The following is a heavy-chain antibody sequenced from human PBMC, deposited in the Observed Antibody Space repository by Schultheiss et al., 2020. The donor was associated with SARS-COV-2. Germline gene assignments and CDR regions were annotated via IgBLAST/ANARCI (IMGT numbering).Heavy chain of an antibody. CDR1: GFTFSSYA. V-gene: IGHV3-30-3*01. CDR3: AREATGTYYYYYMDV. CDR2: ISYDGSNK. Sequence: GGSLRLSCAASGFTFSSYAMHWVRQAPGKGLEWVAVISYDGSNKYYADSVKGRFTISRDNAKNSLYLQMNSLRDEDTAVYYCAREATGTYYYYYMDVWGKGTTVTVSS. D-gene: IGHD1-1*01. J-gene: IGHJ6*03.